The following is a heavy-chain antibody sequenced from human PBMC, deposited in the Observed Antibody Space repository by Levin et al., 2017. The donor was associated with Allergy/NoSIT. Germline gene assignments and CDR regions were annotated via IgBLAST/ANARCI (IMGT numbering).Heavy chain of an antibody. V-gene: IGHV3-23*01. CDR3: SKGWGDY. D-gene: IGHD3-16*01. J-gene: IGHJ4*02. Sequence: ASVKVSCEASGFTLSSYVMSWVRQAPGKGLEWVSGISVSGGSTYYADSVKGRFTISRDNSKNTLYLQMNSLRAEDTAVYFCSKGWGDYWGQGTLVTVSS. CDR1: GFTLSSYV. CDR2: ISVSGGST.